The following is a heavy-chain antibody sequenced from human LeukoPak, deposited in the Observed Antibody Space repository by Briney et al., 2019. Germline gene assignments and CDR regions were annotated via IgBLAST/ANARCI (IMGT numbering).Heavy chain of an antibody. Sequence: GGSLRLSCAASGFTFSNYGMNWVRQTPRQGLEWVSSISHSGLNIYYADSVKGRFTISRDNAKNSLFLQMSSLRAEDTAVYYCAYSGGTFPYYFEYWGQGALVTVSS. J-gene: IGHJ4*02. CDR3: AYSGGTFPYYFEY. CDR2: ISHSGLNI. CDR1: GFTFSNYG. D-gene: IGHD2-8*02. V-gene: IGHV3-21*01.